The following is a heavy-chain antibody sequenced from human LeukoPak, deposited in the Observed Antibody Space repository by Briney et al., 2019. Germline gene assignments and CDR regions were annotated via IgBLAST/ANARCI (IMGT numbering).Heavy chain of an antibody. CDR2: ISWNSGSI. V-gene: IGHV3-9*01. Sequence: GRSLRLSCAASGFTFDDYAMHWARQAPGKGLEWVSGISWNSGSIGYADSVKGRFTISRDNAKNSLYLQMNSLRAEDTALYYCAKDGPHYGMDVWGQGTTVTVSS. CDR1: GFTFDDYA. CDR3: AKDGPHYGMDV. J-gene: IGHJ6*02.